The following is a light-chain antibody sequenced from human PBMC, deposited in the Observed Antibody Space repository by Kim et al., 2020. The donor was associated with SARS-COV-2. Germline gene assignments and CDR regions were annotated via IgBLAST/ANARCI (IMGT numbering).Light chain of an antibody. Sequence: QSALTQPASVSGSPGQTITISCTGTSSDVGGYNSVSWYQQYPGRVPTLMIYDATKQPSGVSHRFSGSKSGNTASLTISGLQTGDEAHYYCTSYTSSRTWVFGGGTKVTVL. CDR2: DAT. CDR3: TSYTSSRTWV. V-gene: IGLV2-14*03. CDR1: SSDVGGYNS. J-gene: IGLJ3*02.